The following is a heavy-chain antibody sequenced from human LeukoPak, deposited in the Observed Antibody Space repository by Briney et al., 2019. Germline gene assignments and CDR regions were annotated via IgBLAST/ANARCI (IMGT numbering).Heavy chain of an antibody. CDR3: ARDRSGPFDY. CDR1: GFTFDEYD. Sequence: GGSLRLSCAASGFTFDEYDMRWVRHAPGKGLEWVSGINRNGGSTGYAASVKGRFTISRDNAKNSLYLQMNSLRAEDTALYYCARDRSGPFDYWGQGTLVTVSS. V-gene: IGHV3-20*04. J-gene: IGHJ4*02. CDR2: INRNGGST.